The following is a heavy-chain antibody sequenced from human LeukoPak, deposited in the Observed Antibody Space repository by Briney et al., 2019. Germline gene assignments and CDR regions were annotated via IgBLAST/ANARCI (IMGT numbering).Heavy chain of an antibody. CDR1: EYTFTGYY. CDR3: AMAGVVAATPDY. J-gene: IGHJ4*02. V-gene: IGHV1-2*02. D-gene: IGHD2-15*01. Sequence: ASVKVSCNASEYTFTGYYMHCVRQAPGQGLEWMGWINPNSGGTNYAQKFQGRVTMTRDTSISTAYMELSRLRSDDTAVYYCAMAGVVAATPDYWGQGTLVTVSS. CDR2: INPNSGGT.